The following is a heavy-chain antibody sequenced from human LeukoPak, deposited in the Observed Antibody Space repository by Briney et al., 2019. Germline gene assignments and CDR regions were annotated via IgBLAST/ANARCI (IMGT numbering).Heavy chain of an antibody. CDR2: QYYGSHT. CDR1: SGSIRDKYY. J-gene: IGHJ6*02. V-gene: IGHV4-39*01. D-gene: IGHD3-16*01. Sequence: PSETLSLTCSVSSGSIRDKYYWGWIRQPPGKGLEWIASQYYGSHTYYTPSLESRVTISLDAYRNQFSLQLRSVTAADTAVYYCARHWGHNYYYGLGVWGQGTSVIVAS. CDR3: ARHWGHNYYYGLGV.